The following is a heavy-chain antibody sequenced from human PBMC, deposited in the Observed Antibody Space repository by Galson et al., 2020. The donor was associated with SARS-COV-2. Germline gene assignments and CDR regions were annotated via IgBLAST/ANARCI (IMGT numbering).Heavy chain of an antibody. V-gene: IGHV4-39*01. J-gene: IGHJ4*02. CDR3: ARQILTGYYSFYYFDF. Sequence: WIGSIYYTESNYYNPSLTSRVTMSVDTSRNQFSLKLSSVTAADTAVYYCARQILTGYYSFYYFDFWGQGTLVTVS. CDR2: IYYTESN. D-gene: IGHD3-9*01.